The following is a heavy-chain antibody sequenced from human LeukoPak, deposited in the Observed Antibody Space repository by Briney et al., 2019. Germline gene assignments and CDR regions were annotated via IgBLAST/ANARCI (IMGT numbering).Heavy chain of an antibody. D-gene: IGHD3-22*01. V-gene: IGHV3-23*01. CDR2: ISGSGGST. CDR3: AKYHSPTDYYDSSGWFDY. CDR1: GFTFSSYG. J-gene: IGHJ4*02. Sequence: PGGSLRLSCAASGFTFSSYGMSWVRQAPGKGLEWVSAISGSGGSTYYADSVKGRFTISRDNSKNTLYLQMNSLRAEDTAVYYCAKYHSPTDYYDSSGWFDYWGQGTLVTVSS.